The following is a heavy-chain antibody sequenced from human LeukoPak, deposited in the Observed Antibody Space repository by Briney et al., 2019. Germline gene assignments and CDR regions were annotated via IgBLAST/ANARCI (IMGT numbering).Heavy chain of an antibody. Sequence: SETLSLTCAVYGGSFSGYYWSWIRQPPGKGLEWIGEINHSGSTNYNPSLKSRVTISVDTSKNQFSLELSSVTAADTAVYYCARFHTYYYDSSGYYTDYWGQGTLVTVSS. CDR2: INHSGST. V-gene: IGHV4-34*01. J-gene: IGHJ4*02. D-gene: IGHD3-22*01. CDR1: GGSFSGYY. CDR3: ARFHTYYYDSSGYYTDY.